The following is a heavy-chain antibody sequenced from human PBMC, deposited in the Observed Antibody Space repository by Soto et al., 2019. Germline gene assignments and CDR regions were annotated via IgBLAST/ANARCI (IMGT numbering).Heavy chain of an antibody. CDR2: IYYSGST. J-gene: IGHJ6*03. CDR3: ARDYYYYMDV. Sequence: QVQLQESGPGLVRPSETLSLTCTVSGGPISSYYWHWIRQPPGKGLEWIASIYYSGSTKYNPSLRSRVSISVDTSKNQLSLKLSSVTAADTAVYYCARDYYYYMDVWGTGTTVTVSS. V-gene: IGHV4-59*01. CDR1: GGPISSYY.